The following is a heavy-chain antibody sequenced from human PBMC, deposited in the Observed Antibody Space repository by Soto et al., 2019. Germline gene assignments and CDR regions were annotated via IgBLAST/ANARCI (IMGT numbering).Heavy chain of an antibody. CDR3: ARASGRVIGIIIEAPNWLAP. CDR2: INPNGGST. D-gene: IGHD3-16*02. J-gene: IGHJ5*02. Sequence: VQLVQSGAEVKKPGASVKLSCKAPADTSTSYYIHWVRQAPGHGLEWMGIINPNGGSTRFAQTCQGRITITTDTSTCTVYMELRNLRPDDTAVYYCARASGRVIGIIIEAPNWLAPWGQGPLVTVSS. V-gene: IGHV1-46*01. CDR1: ADTSTSYY.